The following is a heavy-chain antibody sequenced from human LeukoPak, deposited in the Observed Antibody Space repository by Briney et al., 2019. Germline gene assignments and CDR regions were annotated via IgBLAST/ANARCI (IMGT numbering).Heavy chain of an antibody. D-gene: IGHD2-2*01. J-gene: IGHJ4*02. CDR3: AKGSSTPWGFFDY. Sequence: TGGSLRLSCAASGFTFSSYGMSWVRQAPGKGLEWVSTVSGGGGTTYYADSVKGRFTISRDNSKNTLYLQMNSLRAEDTAVYYCAKGSSTPWGFFDYWGQGTLVTVSS. CDR2: VSGGGGTT. V-gene: IGHV3-23*01. CDR1: GFTFSSYG.